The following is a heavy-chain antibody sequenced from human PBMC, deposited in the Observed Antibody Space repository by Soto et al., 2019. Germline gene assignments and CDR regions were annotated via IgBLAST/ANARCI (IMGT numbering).Heavy chain of an antibody. J-gene: IGHJ5*02. CDR3: ARDGDPQSAFWSGPLGGGRFDA. V-gene: IGHV1-69*12. Sequence: QVQLVQSGAEVKKPGSSVNVSCKTSGGTFGNSAVTWVRQAPGQGLEWLGGIVPMFGTANYAQKFQGRVTITADESTITAYMELSSLNTDDTAVYYCARDGDPQSAFWSGPLGGGRFDAWGQGTLVTVSS. CDR2: IVPMFGTA. CDR1: GGTFGNSA. D-gene: IGHD3-3*01.